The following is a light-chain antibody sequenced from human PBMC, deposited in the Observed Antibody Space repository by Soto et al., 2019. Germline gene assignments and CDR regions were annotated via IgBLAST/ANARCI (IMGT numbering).Light chain of an antibody. CDR3: QQYNDWPPKQYT. J-gene: IGKJ2*01. V-gene: IGKV3-15*01. CDR1: QSVSSN. Sequence: EIVMTQSPATLSVSPGERATLSCRASQSVSSNLAWYQQKPGQAPRLLIYGASTRATGIPARFSGSGSGTEFTLHISSLQSEDFAVYYCQQYNDWPPKQYTFGQGTKLEIK. CDR2: GAS.